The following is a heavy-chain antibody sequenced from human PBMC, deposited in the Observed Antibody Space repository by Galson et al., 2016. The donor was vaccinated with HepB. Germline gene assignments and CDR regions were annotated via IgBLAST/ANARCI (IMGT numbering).Heavy chain of an antibody. D-gene: IGHD6-6*01. Sequence: SLRLSCAASGFSFSTYSMTWVRQAPGKGLEWVSSISSRSSYIYYYDSVKGRFTISRDNANDSLYLQINSLSAEDTAIYYCARERQLVLFGMDVWGQGTTVTVSS. CDR3: ARERQLVLFGMDV. CDR2: ISSRSSYI. J-gene: IGHJ6*02. CDR1: GFSFSTYS. V-gene: IGHV3-21*04.